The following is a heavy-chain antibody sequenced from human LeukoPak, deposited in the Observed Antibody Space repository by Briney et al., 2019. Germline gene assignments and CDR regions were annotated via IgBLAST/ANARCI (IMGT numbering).Heavy chain of an antibody. CDR3: ARDIAYHAFDI. CDR1: GFTFSSSW. CDR2: INQDGSVI. Sequence: GGSLRLSCAASGFTFSSSWMTWIRQAPGTGLEWLANINQDGSVINYVDSVRGRFTISRDNAKYSLYLQLNSLRAEDTAVYYCARDIAYHAFDIWGQGTMVTVSS. D-gene: IGHD2-15*01. J-gene: IGHJ3*02. V-gene: IGHV3-7*01.